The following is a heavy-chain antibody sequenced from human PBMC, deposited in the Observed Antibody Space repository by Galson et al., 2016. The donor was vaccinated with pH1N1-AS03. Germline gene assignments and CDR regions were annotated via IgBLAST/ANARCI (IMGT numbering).Heavy chain of an antibody. CDR3: ARDLSRLGDYGY. J-gene: IGHJ4*02. V-gene: IGHV3-11*01. CDR2: ISSRGSTK. Sequence: SLRLSCAASGFTFTDYYMTWIRQAPGKGLELISYISSRGSTKYYADSVKGRFAISRDDTKKSVYLQMDRLRVEDTAVYYCARDLSRLGDYGYWGQGTLVTVSS. CDR1: GFTFTDYY. D-gene: IGHD3-16*01.